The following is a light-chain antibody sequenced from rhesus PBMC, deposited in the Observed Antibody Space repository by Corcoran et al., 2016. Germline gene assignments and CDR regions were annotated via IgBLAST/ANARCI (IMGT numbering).Light chain of an antibody. CDR1: QSVGSY. Sequence: EIVLTQSPATLALSPGERATPLCRASQSVGSYLAWYQQKLGQAPRLLIYGASTRATGTPDMFSGRGSGTDFTLTVSSLGPGDVGVYYSQRESNWNSFGPGTKVEIK. CDR2: GAS. V-gene: IGKV3-24*04. CDR3: QRESNWNS. J-gene: IGKJ2*01.